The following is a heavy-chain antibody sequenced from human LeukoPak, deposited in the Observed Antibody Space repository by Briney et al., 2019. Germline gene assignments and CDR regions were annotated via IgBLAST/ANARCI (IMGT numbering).Heavy chain of an antibody. CDR2: LHHSGST. J-gene: IGHJ5*02. CDR1: GGSFSDYY. V-gene: IGHV4-34*01. CDR3: ARGVYPGYSGDRCVTIKNWFDP. Sequence: SETLSLTCSVYGGSFSDYYWSWIRQSLGKGLEWIGDLHHSGSTFYTPSLRGRVTMSVDTSKQQFSLKVISVTAADTAIYSCARGVYPGYSGDRCVTIKNWFDPWGQGTLVTVYS. D-gene: IGHD1-26*01.